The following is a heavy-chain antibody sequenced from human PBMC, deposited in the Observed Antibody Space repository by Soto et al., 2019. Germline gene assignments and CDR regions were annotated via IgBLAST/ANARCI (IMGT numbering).Heavy chain of an antibody. CDR3: ARRARAPTTLFDY. CDR1: GDSISSYY. J-gene: IGHJ4*02. Sequence: QVQLQESSPGLVRPSEALSLTCTVSGDSISSYYWSWIRQPPGKALEWIGYIHYSGSTNYNPSLKSRVTMSVDTSKNQFSLKLSSVTAADTAVYYCARRARAPTTLFDYWGQGTLVTVSS. D-gene: IGHD4-17*01. CDR2: IHYSGST. V-gene: IGHV4-59*01.